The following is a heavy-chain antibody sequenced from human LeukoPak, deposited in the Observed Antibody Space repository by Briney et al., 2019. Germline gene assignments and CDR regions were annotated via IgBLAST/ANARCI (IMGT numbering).Heavy chain of an antibody. V-gene: IGHV3-23*01. CDR1: GFTFSDYY. Sequence: GGSLRLSCAASGFTFSDYYMSWLRQAPGKGLEWVSAISGSGGSTYYADSVKGRFTISRDNSKNTLYLQMNSLRAEDTAVYYCAKSLGITMIVVVITTLDYWGQGTLVTVSS. CDR2: ISGSGGST. D-gene: IGHD3-22*01. J-gene: IGHJ4*02. CDR3: AKSLGITMIVVVITTLDY.